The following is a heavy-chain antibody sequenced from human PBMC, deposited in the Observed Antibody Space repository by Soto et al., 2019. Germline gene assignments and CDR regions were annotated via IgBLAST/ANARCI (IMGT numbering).Heavy chain of an antibody. CDR3: AKALGELSPESYDY. J-gene: IGHJ4*02. CDR2: ISFDGSAR. Sequence: QVQLVESGGGVVQPGRSLRLSCAASGFTFSDYAMHWVRQAPGKGLEWVAVISFDGSARYHADSVKGRFTISRDNAKNTLKLQMDSLRVDDTAVYYCAKALGELSPESYDYWGQGTLITVSS. CDR1: GFTFSDYA. V-gene: IGHV3-30*18. D-gene: IGHD3-16*02.